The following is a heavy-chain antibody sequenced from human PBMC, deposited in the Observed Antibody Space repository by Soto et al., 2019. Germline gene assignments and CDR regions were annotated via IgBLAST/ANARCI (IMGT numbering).Heavy chain of an antibody. CDR3: AKLWFGELAPVDY. Sequence: PGGSLRLSCAASAFTFSSYAMSWVRQAPGKGLEWVSTIGGCGGTTYYADSVKGRFTISRDNSNNTLYLQMNSLRAEDTAIYYCAKLWFGELAPVDYWGQGTLVTVSS. CDR2: IGGCGGTT. D-gene: IGHD3-10*01. CDR1: AFTFSSYA. V-gene: IGHV3-23*01. J-gene: IGHJ4*02.